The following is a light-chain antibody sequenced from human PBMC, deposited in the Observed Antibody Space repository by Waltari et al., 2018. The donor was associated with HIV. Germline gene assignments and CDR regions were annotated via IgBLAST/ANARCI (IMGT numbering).Light chain of an antibody. CDR3: QQYYSSPPT. CDR2: WAS. J-gene: IGKJ1*01. Sequence: DIVMNQSPDSLAVSLGERATINCKSSQSVLYSSSNKNYLAWYQQKPGQPPKLLIYWASTRESGVPDRFSGSGSGTDFTLTISSLQAEDVAVYYCQQYYSSPPTFGQGTKVEIK. V-gene: IGKV4-1*01. CDR1: QSVLYSSSNKNY.